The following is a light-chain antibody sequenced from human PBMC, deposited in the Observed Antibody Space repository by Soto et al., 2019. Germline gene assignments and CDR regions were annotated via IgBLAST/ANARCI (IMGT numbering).Light chain of an antibody. CDR2: DAS. CDR1: QSITNW. CDR3: QQYHTTPWP. J-gene: IGKJ1*01. V-gene: IGKV1-5*01. Sequence: DIQMTQSPSTLSASVGDRVTITCRASQSITNWLAWYQQKPGKAPNLLIYDASNLESRVSSRFSGSRSGTDFALTISILQPDYLAMYCSQQYHTTPWPFGQGKTVEF.